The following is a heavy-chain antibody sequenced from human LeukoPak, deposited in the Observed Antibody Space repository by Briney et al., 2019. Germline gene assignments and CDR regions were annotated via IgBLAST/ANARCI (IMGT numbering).Heavy chain of an antibody. Sequence: GGSLRLSCAASGFTFSSYAMSWVRQAPGKGLEWVSAISGSGGSTYYADSVKGRFTISRDNSKNTLYLQMNSLRAEDTAVYYCAKATRTMVRGVIILGYGMDVWGQGTTVTVSS. CDR3: AKATRTMVRGVIILGYGMDV. D-gene: IGHD3-10*01. J-gene: IGHJ6*02. V-gene: IGHV3-23*01. CDR1: GFTFSSYA. CDR2: ISGSGGST.